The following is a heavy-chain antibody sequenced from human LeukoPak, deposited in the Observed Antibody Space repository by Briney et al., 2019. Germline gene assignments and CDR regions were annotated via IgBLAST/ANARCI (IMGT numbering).Heavy chain of an antibody. Sequence: KPSQTLSLTCAISGDSVSSNTAAWNWVRQSPSRGLEWRGRTYYRSKWYYDYATSVSSRMAINPDTSKNLFSLQLNSVPPEDTAVYYCARDPGYYYAMDVWRQGTTVTVSS. V-gene: IGHV6-1*01. J-gene: IGHJ6*02. CDR2: TYYRSKWYY. CDR3: ARDPGYYYAMDV. D-gene: IGHD2-15*01. CDR1: GDSVSSNTAA.